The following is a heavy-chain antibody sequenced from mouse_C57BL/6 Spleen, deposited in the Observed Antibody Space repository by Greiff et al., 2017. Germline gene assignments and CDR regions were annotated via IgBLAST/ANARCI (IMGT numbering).Heavy chain of an antibody. V-gene: IGHV5-4*03. J-gene: IGHJ1*03. CDR1: GFTFSSYA. D-gene: IGHD2-2*01. CDR3: ARALPYGYDHWYFDV. Sequence: EVMLVESGGGLVKPGGSLKLSCAASGFTFSSYAMSWVRQTPEKRLEWVATISDGGSYTYYPDNVKGRFTISRDNAKNNLYLQMSHLKSEDTAMYYCARALPYGYDHWYFDVWGTGTTVTVAS. CDR2: ISDGGSYT.